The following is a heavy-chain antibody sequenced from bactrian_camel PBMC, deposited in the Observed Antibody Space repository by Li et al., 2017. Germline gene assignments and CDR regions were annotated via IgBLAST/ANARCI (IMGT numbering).Heavy chain of an antibody. CDR1: GGKFSSNP. J-gene: IGHJ4*01. V-gene: IGHV3S53*01. D-gene: IGHD3*01. CDR2: IGSDDST. Sequence: VQLVESGGGSVQSGGSLRLSCAASGGKFSSNPMSWVRQAPGKQREGVAMIGSDDSTSYASSVKGRFTISQDKAKNSLYLQMTGLKPEDTARYYCGRGFSKGLGPNCQYNFSGRGTQVTVS.